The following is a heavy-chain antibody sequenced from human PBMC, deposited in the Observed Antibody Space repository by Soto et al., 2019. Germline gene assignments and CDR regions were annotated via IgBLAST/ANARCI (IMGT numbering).Heavy chain of an antibody. Sequence: ASVKVSCKASGYTFTSYGISWVRQAPGQGLEWMGWISAYNGNTNYAQKLQGRVTMTTDTSTSTAYMELRSLRSDDTAVYYCARDEARDSSGYYHPQNREYYFDYWGQGTLVTVSS. CDR3: ARDEARDSSGYYHPQNREYYFDY. CDR1: GYTFTSYG. D-gene: IGHD3-22*01. CDR2: ISAYNGNT. V-gene: IGHV1-18*01. J-gene: IGHJ4*02.